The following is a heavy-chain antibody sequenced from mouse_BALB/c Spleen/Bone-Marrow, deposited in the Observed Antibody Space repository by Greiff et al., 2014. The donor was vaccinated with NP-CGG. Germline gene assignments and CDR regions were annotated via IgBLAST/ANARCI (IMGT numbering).Heavy chain of an antibody. V-gene: IGHV1-26*01. J-gene: IGHJ4*01. CDR1: GYTFTDYY. CDR2: INPNNGNV. CDR3: ARSRAMDY. Sequence: EVQLQQSGPDLVKPGASVKMSCKASGYTFTDYYIKWVRQSHGKRLEWIGDINPNNGNVSYNEKFKGKASLTVDKSSTSAYMQLNSLTSEDSAVYYCARSRAMDYWGQGTSVTVSS.